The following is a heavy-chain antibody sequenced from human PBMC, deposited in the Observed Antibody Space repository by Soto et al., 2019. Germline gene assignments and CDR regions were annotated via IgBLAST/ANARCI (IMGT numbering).Heavy chain of an antibody. J-gene: IGHJ4*02. CDR3: AKGGGSARDFDY. CDR2: TSYDGNNK. CDR1: GFTFGNYG. Sequence: VGSLRLSCTGSGFTFGNYGMHWVRQAPGKGLEWVASTSYDGNNKYYADSLKGRFTISRDNSKKMVYLQITSLGPEDTAVYYCAKGGGSARDFDYWGQGALVTVSS. V-gene: IGHV3-30*18. D-gene: IGHD1-26*01.